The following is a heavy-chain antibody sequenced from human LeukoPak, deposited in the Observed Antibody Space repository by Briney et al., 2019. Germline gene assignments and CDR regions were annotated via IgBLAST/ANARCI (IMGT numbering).Heavy chain of an antibody. CDR3: ARDPPGRRDAFDI. CDR2: INHSGST. V-gene: IGHV4-34*01. D-gene: IGHD3-10*01. J-gene: IGHJ3*02. CDR1: GGSFSGYY. Sequence: SETLSLTCAVYGGSFSGYYWSWIRQPPGKGLEWIGEINHSGSTNYNPSLKSRVTISVDTSKNQFSLKLSSVTAADTAVYYCARDPPGRRDAFDIWGQGTMVTVSS.